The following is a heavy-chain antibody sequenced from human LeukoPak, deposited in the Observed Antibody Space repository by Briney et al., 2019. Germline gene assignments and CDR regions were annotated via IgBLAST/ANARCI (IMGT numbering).Heavy chain of an antibody. D-gene: IGHD2-2*01. CDR2: IYYSGST. V-gene: IGHV4-31*03. CDR3: ASSYCSSTSCYLVWFDP. Sequence: PSETLSLTCTVSGGSISRGGYYWSWIRQHPGKGLEWIGYIYYSGSTYYNPSLKSRVTISVDTSKNQFSLKLSSVTAADTAVYYCASSYCSSTSCYLVWFDPWGQGTLVTVSS. J-gene: IGHJ5*02. CDR1: GGSISRGGYY.